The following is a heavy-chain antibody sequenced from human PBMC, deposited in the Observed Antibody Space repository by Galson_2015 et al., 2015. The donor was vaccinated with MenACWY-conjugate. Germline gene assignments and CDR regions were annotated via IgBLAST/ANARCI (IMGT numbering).Heavy chain of an antibody. CDR1: GYTFSSYY. V-gene: IGHV1-46*03. CDR2: INPSGGST. Sequence: SVKVSCKASGYTFSSYYVHWVRQAPGQGLEWMGIINPSGGSTTYAQKFQGRVTMTRDTSTSTVYMELSSLRFEDTAIYYCARNYLSFDYWGQGTLVTV. J-gene: IGHJ4*02. CDR3: ARNYLSFDY. D-gene: IGHD5-24*01.